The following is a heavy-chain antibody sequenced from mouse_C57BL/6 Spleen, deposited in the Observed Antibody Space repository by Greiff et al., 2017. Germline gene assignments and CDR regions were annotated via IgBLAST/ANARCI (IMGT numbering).Heavy chain of an antibody. CDR1: GYSFTSYY. J-gene: IGHJ4*01. CDR2: IYPGSGNT. V-gene: IGHV1-66*01. D-gene: IGHD2-2*01. Sequence: QVQLKQSGPELVKPGASVKISCKASGYSFTSYYIHWVKQRPGQGLEWIGWIYPGSGNTKYNEKFKGKATLTADTSSSTSYMQLSRLTSEDSAVYYCARGGYDVGYYAMDYWGQGTSVTVSS. CDR3: ARGGYDVGYYAMDY.